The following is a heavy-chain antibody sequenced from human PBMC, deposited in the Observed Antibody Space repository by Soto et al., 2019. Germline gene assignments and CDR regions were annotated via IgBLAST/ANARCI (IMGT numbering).Heavy chain of an antibody. CDR1: GGSISSYY. CDR3: ARDSSAAAGINWFDP. CDR2: IYYSGST. Sequence: NPSETLSLTCTVSGGSISSYYWSWIRQPPGKGLEWIGYIYYSGSTNYNPSLKSRVTISVDTSKNQFSLKLSSVTAADTAVYYCARDSSAAAGINWFDPWGQGTLVTVSS. V-gene: IGHV4-59*01. D-gene: IGHD6-13*01. J-gene: IGHJ5*02.